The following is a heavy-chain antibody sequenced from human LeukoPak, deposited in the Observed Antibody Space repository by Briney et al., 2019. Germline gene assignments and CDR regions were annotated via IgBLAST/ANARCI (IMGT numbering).Heavy chain of an antibody. V-gene: IGHV3-7*01. CDR2: INQDGSEK. D-gene: IGHD3-9*01. CDR3: AKDHSYDILTGTFDY. Sequence: PGGSLRLSCAASGFTFSTYWLSWVRQAPGKGLEWVTNINQDGSEKNYVDSVKGRFTISRDNAKNSLYLQMNSLRAEDTAVYYCAKDHSYDILTGTFDYWGQGTLVTVSS. CDR1: GFTFSTYW. J-gene: IGHJ4*02.